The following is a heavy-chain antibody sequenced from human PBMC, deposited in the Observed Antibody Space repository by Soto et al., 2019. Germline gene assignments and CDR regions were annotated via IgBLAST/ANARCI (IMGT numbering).Heavy chain of an antibody. Sequence: ASVKVSCKVSGRTLIELSMHWVRQAPGKGLEWMGSFDPDDGETIYAQKFQGRVTMTEDTSTDTAYMELSSLRSEDTAVYYCSTVRLWNDYNYCGQGTLVTVS. V-gene: IGHV1-24*01. D-gene: IGHD3-3*01. CDR2: FDPDDGET. CDR3: STVRLWNDYNY. CDR1: GRTLIELS. J-gene: IGHJ4*02.